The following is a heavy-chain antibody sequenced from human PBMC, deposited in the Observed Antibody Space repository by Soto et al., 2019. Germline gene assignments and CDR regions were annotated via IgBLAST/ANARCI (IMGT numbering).Heavy chain of an antibody. D-gene: IGHD3-16*01. V-gene: IGHV4-59*01. Sequence: SETLSLTCTVSGGSISSYYWSWIRQPPGKGLEWIGNIYYSGSTNYNPSLKSRVTISGDTSKNQFSLKLSSVTAADTAVYYCAREEGGIKYFDYWGQGTLVTVSS. CDR1: GGSISSYY. J-gene: IGHJ4*02. CDR2: IYYSGST. CDR3: AREEGGIKYFDY.